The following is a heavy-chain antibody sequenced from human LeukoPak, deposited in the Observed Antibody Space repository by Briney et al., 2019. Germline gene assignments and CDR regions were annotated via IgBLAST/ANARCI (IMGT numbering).Heavy chain of an antibody. Sequence: ASVKVSCKASGYTFTGYYMHWVRQAPGQGLEWMGWINPNSGGTNYAQKFQGRVTMTRDTSISTAYMELSRLRSDDTAVYYCARDRAFLEYCSSTSCENHYYYYMDVWGKGTTVTVSS. V-gene: IGHV1-2*02. CDR2: INPNSGGT. CDR1: GYTFTGYY. CDR3: ARDRAFLEYCSSTSCENHYYYYMDV. D-gene: IGHD2-2*01. J-gene: IGHJ6*03.